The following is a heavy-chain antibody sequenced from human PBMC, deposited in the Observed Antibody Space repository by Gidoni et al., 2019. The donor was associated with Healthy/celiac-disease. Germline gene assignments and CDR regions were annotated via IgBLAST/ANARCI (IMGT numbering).Heavy chain of an antibody. J-gene: IGHJ4*02. V-gene: IGHV4-34*01. D-gene: IGHD3-3*01. Sequence: QVQLQPWGAGLLKPSETLSLTCAVYGGSFSGYYWSWIRQPPGNGLEWIGEINHSGSTNYNPSLKSRVTISVDTSKNQFSLKLSSVTAADTAVYYCARGRRYYDFWSGSHFDYWGQGTLVTVSS. CDR2: INHSGST. CDR3: ARGRRYYDFWSGSHFDY. CDR1: GGSFSGYY.